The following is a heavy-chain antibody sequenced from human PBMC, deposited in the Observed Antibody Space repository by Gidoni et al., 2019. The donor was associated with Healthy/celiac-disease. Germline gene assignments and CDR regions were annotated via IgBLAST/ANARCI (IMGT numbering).Heavy chain of an antibody. CDR2: IYSGGST. D-gene: IGHD6-13*01. Sequence: EVQLVESGGGLVPPGGSLRLSCAASGFTVSSNYMSWVRQALGKGLEGFSVIYSGGSTYYADSVKDRFTISRDNSKNTVYLQMDNLRAEDTAVYYCARDLDAGTIWDYYYGMDVWGQGTTVTVSS. J-gene: IGHJ6*02. CDR3: ARDLDAGTIWDYYYGMDV. V-gene: IGHV3-66*01. CDR1: GFTVSSNY.